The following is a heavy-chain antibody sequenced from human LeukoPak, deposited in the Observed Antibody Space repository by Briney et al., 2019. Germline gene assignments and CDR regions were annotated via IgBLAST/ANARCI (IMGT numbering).Heavy chain of an antibody. Sequence: PGGSLRLSCAASGFTFDDYAMHWVRQAPGKGLGWVSGISWNSGSIGYADSVKGRFTISRDNAKNSLYLQMNSLRAEDTALYYCAKVETTVTEGIWGSFDYWGQGTLVTVSS. D-gene: IGHD3-16*01. CDR1: GFTFDDYA. V-gene: IGHV3-9*01. J-gene: IGHJ4*02. CDR2: ISWNSGSI. CDR3: AKVETTVTEGIWGSFDY.